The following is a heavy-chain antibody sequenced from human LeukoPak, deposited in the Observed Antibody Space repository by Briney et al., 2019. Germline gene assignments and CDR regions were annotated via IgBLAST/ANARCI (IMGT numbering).Heavy chain of an antibody. D-gene: IGHD5-12*01. Sequence: PGGSLRLSCAASGFTFSTYRMNWVRQAPGKGLEWVSSISSSSSYIYYADSVKGRFTISRDNAKNSLYLQLNNLRAGDTAVYYCAIDPQYSGYESQLDYWGHGTLVTVSS. CDR1: GFTFSTYR. J-gene: IGHJ4*01. CDR2: ISSSSSYI. V-gene: IGHV3-21*01. CDR3: AIDPQYSGYESQLDY.